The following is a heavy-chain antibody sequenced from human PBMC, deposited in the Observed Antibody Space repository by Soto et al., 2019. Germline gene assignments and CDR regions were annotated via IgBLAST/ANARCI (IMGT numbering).Heavy chain of an antibody. CDR3: ARSSRTTYYDFWSGPPYYYYGMDV. V-gene: IGHV1-69*13. D-gene: IGHD3-3*01. CDR2: IIPIFGTA. Sequence: SVKVSCKASGGTFSSYAISWVRQAPGQGLEWMGGIIPIFGTANYAQKFQGRVTITADESTSTAYMELSSLRSEDTAVYYCARSSRTTYYDFWSGPPYYYYGMDVWGKGTTVTVSS. CDR1: GGTFSSYA. J-gene: IGHJ6*04.